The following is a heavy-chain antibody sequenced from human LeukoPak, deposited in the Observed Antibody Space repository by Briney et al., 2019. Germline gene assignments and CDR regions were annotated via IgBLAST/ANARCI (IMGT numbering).Heavy chain of an antibody. V-gene: IGHV3-7*01. CDR2: IKPDGSEK. CDR1: GFTFSSYS. J-gene: IGHJ3*02. D-gene: IGHD1-1*01. Sequence: GGSLRLSCAASGFTFSSYSMTWVRQAPGKGLEWVANIKPDGSEKYYVDSVKGRFTISRDNARNSLNLQMSSLRAEDTAVYYCARDPTTSQGSDAFDIWGQGTRVTVSS. CDR3: ARDPTTSQGSDAFDI.